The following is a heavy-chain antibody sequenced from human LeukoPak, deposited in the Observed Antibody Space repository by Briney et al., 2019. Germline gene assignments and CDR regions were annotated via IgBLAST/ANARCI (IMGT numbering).Heavy chain of an antibody. CDR1: GGSFSGYY. Sequence: SETLSLTCTVYGGSFSGYYWSWIRQPPGKGLEWIGEINHSGSTNYNPSLKSRVTISVDTSKNQFSLKLSSVTAADTAVYYCARLPRIAAARYYYYMDVWGKGTTVTVSS. CDR3: ARLPRIAAARYYYYMDV. V-gene: IGHV4-34*01. CDR2: INHSGST. D-gene: IGHD6-13*01. J-gene: IGHJ6*03.